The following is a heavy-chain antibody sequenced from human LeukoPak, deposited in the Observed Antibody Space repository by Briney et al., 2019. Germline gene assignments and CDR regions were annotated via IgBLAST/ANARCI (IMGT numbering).Heavy chain of an antibody. V-gene: IGHV3-64D*06. CDR3: VKRSAYYFDY. Sequence: GGSLRLSCSASGLTFSSYAMHWVRQAPGKGLEFVSAISSNGGTTYYADSVKGRFTISRDNSKNTLYLQMSSLRAEDTAVYYCVKRSAYYFDYWGQGTLVTVSS. CDR1: GLTFSSYA. CDR2: ISSNGGTT. J-gene: IGHJ4*02.